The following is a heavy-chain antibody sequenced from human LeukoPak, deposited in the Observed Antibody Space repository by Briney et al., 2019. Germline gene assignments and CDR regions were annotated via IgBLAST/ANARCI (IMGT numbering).Heavy chain of an antibody. CDR2: IYHSGIT. J-gene: IGHJ4*02. CDR1: GDSISSGGYY. V-gene: IGHV4-30-2*01. CDR3: ARGADSSGYRHFDY. Sequence: SQTLSLTCTVSGDSISSGGYYWNWIRQPPGKGLEWIGYIYHSGITNYNPSLKSRVTISIDTSKNQFSLKLSSVTAADTAVYYCARGADSSGYRHFDYWGQGTLVTVSS. D-gene: IGHD3-22*01.